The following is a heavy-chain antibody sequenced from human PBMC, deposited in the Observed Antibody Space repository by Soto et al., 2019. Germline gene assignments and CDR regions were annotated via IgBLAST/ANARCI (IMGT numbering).Heavy chain of an antibody. CDR1: GFTFSSYS. D-gene: IGHD3-3*01. CDR2: ISSSSSTI. J-gene: IGHJ6*02. Sequence: GGSLRLSCAASGFTFSSYSMNWVRQAPGKGLEWVSYISSSSSTIYYADSVKGRFTISRDNAKNSLYRQMNSLRDEDTAVYYCAREVPPTIFGGMDVWGQGTTVTVSS. V-gene: IGHV3-48*02. CDR3: AREVPPTIFGGMDV.